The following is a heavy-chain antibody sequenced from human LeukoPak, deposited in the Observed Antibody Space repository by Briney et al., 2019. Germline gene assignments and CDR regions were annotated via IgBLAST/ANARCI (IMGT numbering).Heavy chain of an antibody. CDR3: ARGSPYYYDSSGYYQAYDY. D-gene: IGHD3-22*01. J-gene: IGHJ4*02. CDR2: ISSNSYI. V-gene: IGHV3-21*01. Sequence: GGALRLSCAASGFTFSSDNMNWVRQAPGEGLEWVSSISSNSYIYYADSVKGRFTISRHNAKNSLYLQMNSLRAEDTAVYYCARGSPYYYDSSGYYQAYDYWGQGTLVTVSS. CDR1: GFTFSSDN.